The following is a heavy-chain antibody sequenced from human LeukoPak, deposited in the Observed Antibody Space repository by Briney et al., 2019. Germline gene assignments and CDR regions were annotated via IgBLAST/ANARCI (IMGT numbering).Heavy chain of an antibody. CDR2: IYYSGST. CDR3: ARSGYSSGWYDY. CDR1: GGSVSSGSYY. D-gene: IGHD6-19*01. Sequence: PSETLSLTCTVSGGSVSSGSYYWSWIRQPPGKGLEWIGYIYYSGSTNYNPSLKSRVTISVDTSKNQFSLKLSSVTAADTAVYYCARSGYSSGWYDYWGQGTLVTVSS. V-gene: IGHV4-61*01. J-gene: IGHJ4*02.